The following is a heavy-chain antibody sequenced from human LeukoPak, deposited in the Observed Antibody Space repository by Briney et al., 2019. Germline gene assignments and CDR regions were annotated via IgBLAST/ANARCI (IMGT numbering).Heavy chain of an antibody. J-gene: IGHJ6*02. CDR2: IRGSGVST. Sequence: PGGSLRLSCAASGFTFSSYDMSWVRQAPGKGLEWLSSIRGSGVSTYYADSVKGRFTISRDNSKNTLYLQMDSLRVEDTAVYYCANPDWLLPSYYYYGLDVWGQGTTVTVSS. CDR3: ANPDWLLPSYYYYGLDV. V-gene: IGHV3-23*01. CDR1: GFTFSSYD. D-gene: IGHD3-9*01.